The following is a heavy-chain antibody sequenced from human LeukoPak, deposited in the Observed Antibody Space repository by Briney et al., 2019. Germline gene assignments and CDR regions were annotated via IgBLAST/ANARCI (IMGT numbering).Heavy chain of an antibody. J-gene: IGHJ4*02. V-gene: IGHV3-7*01. Sequence: GGSLRLSCAASGFTFSSYWMSWVRQAPGKGLEWVANIKQDGSEKYYVDSVKGRFTISRDNAKNSLYLQMNSLRAEDTAVYYCARTHGYSSGWFFDCWGQGTLVTVSS. CDR3: ARTHGYSSGWFFDC. CDR2: IKQDGSEK. D-gene: IGHD6-19*01. CDR1: GFTFSSYW.